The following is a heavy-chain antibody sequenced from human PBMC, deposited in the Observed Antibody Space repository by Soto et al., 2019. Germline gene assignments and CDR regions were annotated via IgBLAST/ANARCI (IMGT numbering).Heavy chain of an antibody. Sequence: SETLSLTCTVSCGSISDISYCWGWIRQPPGKGLQWIRCMFYSGATYYNPSLKNRVTLSVDTSNNEFSLKLVSVTAPDTAVYYCARHKSGSDWLDPWGQGTLVTVSS. D-gene: IGHD2-15*01. CDR2: MFYSGAT. CDR1: CGSISDISYC. V-gene: IGHV4-39*01. CDR3: ARHKSGSDWLDP. J-gene: IGHJ5*02.